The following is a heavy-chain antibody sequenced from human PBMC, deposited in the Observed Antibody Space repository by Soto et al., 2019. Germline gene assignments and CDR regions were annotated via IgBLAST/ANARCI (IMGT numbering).Heavy chain of an antibody. D-gene: IGHD4-17*01. Sequence: QVQLQQSGPRLVKPSETLSLTCTVSSGPDSSHNWGWIRQPPGRGLEWIGYVYYTGDTSYNPSLRGRVTISADTSTNHISLTLSSVTAADTAVYYCVRQGIDYLHGLVEVWGQGTTVSVSS. V-gene: IGHV4-59*08. J-gene: IGHJ6*02. CDR2: VYYTGDT. CDR1: SGPDSSHN. CDR3: VRQGIDYLHGLVEV.